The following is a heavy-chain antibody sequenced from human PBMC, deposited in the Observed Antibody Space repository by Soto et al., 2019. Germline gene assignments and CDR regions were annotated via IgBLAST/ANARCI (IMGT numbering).Heavy chain of an antibody. J-gene: IGHJ4*02. CDR2: IKSKTDGGTT. Sequence: GSLRLSCAASGFTFSNAWMSWVRQAPGKGLEWVGRIKSKTDGGTTDYAAPVKGRFTISRDDSKNTLYLQMNSLKTEDTAVYYCTTALSSSAGYYDFWSGYYFDYWGQGTLVTVSS. D-gene: IGHD3-3*01. V-gene: IGHV3-15*01. CDR3: TTALSSSAGYYDFWSGYYFDY. CDR1: GFTFSNAW.